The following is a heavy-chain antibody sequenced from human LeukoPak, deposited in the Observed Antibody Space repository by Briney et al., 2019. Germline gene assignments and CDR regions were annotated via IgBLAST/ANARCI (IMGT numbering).Heavy chain of an antibody. CDR2: ISSSGSTI. CDR1: GFTFSDYY. CDR3: ARARGWDCSGTSCYSFDY. D-gene: IGHD2-2*02. V-gene: IGHV3-11*01. Sequence: PGGSLRLSCAASGFTFSDYYMSWIRQAPGKGLEWVLYISSSGSTIYYADSVKGRFTISRDNAKNSLYLQMNSLRAEDTAVYYCARARGWDCSGTSCYSFDYWGQGTLVTVSS. J-gene: IGHJ4*02.